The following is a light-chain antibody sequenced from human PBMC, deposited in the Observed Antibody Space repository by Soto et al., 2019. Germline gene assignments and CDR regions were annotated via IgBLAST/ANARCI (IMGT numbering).Light chain of an antibody. V-gene: IGKV1-39*01. J-gene: IGKJ1*01. CDR3: QQTDSFPRT. CDR2: AES. Sequence: DIQMTQSPSSLSASVGDRVTITCRASQSISSYLNWYQHKPGKAPKLLIYAESSLQTGVPSRFSGSRSGTDFALTISSLQRDDFATYDCQQTDSFPRTFGQGTKVEMK. CDR1: QSISSY.